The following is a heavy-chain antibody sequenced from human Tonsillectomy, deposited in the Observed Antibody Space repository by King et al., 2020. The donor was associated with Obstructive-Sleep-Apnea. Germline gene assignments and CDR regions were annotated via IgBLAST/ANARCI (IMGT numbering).Heavy chain of an antibody. CDR2: ISSSSSYI. J-gene: IGHJ5*02. V-gene: IGHV3-21*01. D-gene: IGHD6-13*01. CDR1: GFTFSSYS. Sequence: VQLVESGGGLVKPGGSLRLSCAASGFTFSSYSMNWVRQAPGKGLEWVSSISSSSSYIYYADSVKGRFTISRDNAKNSLYLQMNSLRAEDTAVYYCARARGRRAGTFNWFDPWGQGTLVTVSS. CDR3: ARARGRRAGTFNWFDP.